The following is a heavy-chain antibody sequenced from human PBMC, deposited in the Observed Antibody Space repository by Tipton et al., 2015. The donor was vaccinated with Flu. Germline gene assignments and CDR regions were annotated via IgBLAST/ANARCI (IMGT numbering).Heavy chain of an antibody. CDR1: GCSITNYY. J-gene: IGHJ4*02. CDR2: IYSSGST. Sequence: LRLSCSVSGCSITNYYWSWIRQPPGKGLEWIGYIYSSGSTTYNPSLKSRVSMSADTSMNQFSLRLNSMTAADTAIYYCARVLAGHFGEGYFFDYWGQGALVTVSS. D-gene: IGHD3-10*01. CDR3: ARVLAGHFGEGYFFDY. V-gene: IGHV4-59*01.